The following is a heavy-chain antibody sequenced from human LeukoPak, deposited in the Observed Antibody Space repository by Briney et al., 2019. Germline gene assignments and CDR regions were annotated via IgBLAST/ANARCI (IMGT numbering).Heavy chain of an antibody. V-gene: IGHV3-7*01. D-gene: IGHD4-23*01. J-gene: IGHJ4*02. CDR1: GFTFSSYW. Sequence: GGSLRLSCAASGFTFSSYWMTWFRQAPGKGLEWVANIKQDGSEKYYVDSVKGRFTISRDNAKNSLYLQMNGLRAEDTAVYYCARDRRYGGNSLYYFDYWGQGTLVTVSS. CDR2: IKQDGSEK. CDR3: ARDRRYGGNSLYYFDY.